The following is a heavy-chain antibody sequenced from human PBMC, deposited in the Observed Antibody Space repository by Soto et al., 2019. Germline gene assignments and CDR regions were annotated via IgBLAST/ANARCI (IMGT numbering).Heavy chain of an antibody. CDR2: INPSGGST. CDR3: ARYDYNGYYFDF. Sequence: ASVKVSCKASGYTFSTYYMHWVRQAPGQGYEWMGIINPSGGSTTYAQKFQGRVTMTRDTSTTTVYMELSSLKSEDTAVYYCARYDYNGYYFDFWAQGNLVTVSS. CDR1: GYTFSTYY. J-gene: IGHJ4*02. V-gene: IGHV1-46*01. D-gene: IGHD4-4*01.